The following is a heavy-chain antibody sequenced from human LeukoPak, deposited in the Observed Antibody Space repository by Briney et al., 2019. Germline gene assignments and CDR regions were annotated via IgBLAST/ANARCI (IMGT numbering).Heavy chain of an antibody. J-gene: IGHJ4*02. D-gene: IGHD3-10*01. Sequence: PSGGSLRLSCAASGFTFSSYAMNWVRQAPGKGLEWVSGISGTAAATFYGDSVKGRFTISRDNSKKTVYLQMNSLRAEDTAVYYCAKRGPGSPQSGKYYFDYWGQGTLVTVSS. V-gene: IGHV3-23*01. CDR1: GFTFSSYA. CDR3: AKRGPGSPQSGKYYFDY. CDR2: ISGTAAAT.